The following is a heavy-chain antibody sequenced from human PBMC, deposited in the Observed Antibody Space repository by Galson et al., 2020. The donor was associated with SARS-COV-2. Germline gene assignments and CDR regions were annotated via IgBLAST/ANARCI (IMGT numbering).Heavy chain of an antibody. V-gene: IGHV4-34*09. Sequence: SETLSLTCAVYGGSFSGYYWSWIRQPPGKGLEWIGYIYYSGSTYYNPSLKSRVTISVDTSKNQFSLKLSSVTAADTAVYYCARAPGRYCSGGSCGYYYYMDVWGKGTTVTVSS. J-gene: IGHJ6*03. D-gene: IGHD2-15*01. CDR3: ARAPGRYCSGGSCGYYYYMDV. CDR2: IYYSGST. CDR1: GGSFSGYY.